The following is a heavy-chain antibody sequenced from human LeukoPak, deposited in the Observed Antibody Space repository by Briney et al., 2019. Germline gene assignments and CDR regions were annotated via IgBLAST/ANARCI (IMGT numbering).Heavy chain of an antibody. D-gene: IGHD6-19*01. J-gene: IGHJ4*02. CDR3: ARGGTTGWNFLDY. Sequence: GGSLRLPCAASGFSFRTYWMSWVRQAPGKGLEWVANINQDGSEKFSLDSVRGRFTISRDNAKNSLFLQMISLRAEDTAVFYCARGGTTGWNFLDYWGRGTLVAVSS. CDR1: GFSFRTYW. CDR2: INQDGSEK. V-gene: IGHV3-7*03.